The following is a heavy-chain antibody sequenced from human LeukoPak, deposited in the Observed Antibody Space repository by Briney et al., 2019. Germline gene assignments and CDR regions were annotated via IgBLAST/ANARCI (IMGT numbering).Heavy chain of an antibody. D-gene: IGHD3-3*01. J-gene: IGHJ6*02. CDR2: MNPNRGNT. V-gene: IGHV1-8*01. CDR1: GYTFTSYD. Sequence: ASVKVSCKASGYTFTSYDINWVRQATGQGLEWMGWMNPNRGNTGYAQKFQGRVTITRNTSISTAYMELSSLRSEDTAVYYCARILDFWSGPTPPYYYGMDVWGQGTTVTVSS. CDR3: ARILDFWSGPTPPYYYGMDV.